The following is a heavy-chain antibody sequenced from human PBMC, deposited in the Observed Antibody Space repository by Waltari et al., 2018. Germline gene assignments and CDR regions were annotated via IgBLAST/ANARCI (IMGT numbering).Heavy chain of an antibody. Sequence: QVQLVQSGAEVKKPGSSVKVSCKASGGPFSRHATIVVRPAPCQGLEWMGRIIPILGIANYAQKFQGRVTITADKSTSTAYMELSSLRSEDTAVYYCARADDYSNPAANWYGMDVWGQGTTVTVSS. CDR3: ARADDYSNPAANWYGMDV. CDR2: IIPILGIA. CDR1: GGPFSRHA. J-gene: IGHJ6*02. D-gene: IGHD4-4*01. V-gene: IGHV1-69*09.